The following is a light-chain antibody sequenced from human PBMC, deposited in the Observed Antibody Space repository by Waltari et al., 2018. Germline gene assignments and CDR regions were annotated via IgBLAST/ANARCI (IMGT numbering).Light chain of an antibody. V-gene: IGKV3-15*01. Sequence: EIVMTQSPATLSMSPGERATLSCRASQIISTNLAWYQQRPGQAPRLLIYDTSTRATGIPVKFSGSGSGTEFTLTISDLQPEDFAVYYCQQYNNWPPLYTFGQGTKLDIK. CDR3: QQYNNWPPLYT. CDR2: DTS. CDR1: QIISTN. J-gene: IGKJ2*01.